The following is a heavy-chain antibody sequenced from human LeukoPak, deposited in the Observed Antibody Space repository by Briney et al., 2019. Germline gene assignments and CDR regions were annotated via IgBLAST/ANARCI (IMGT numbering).Heavy chain of an antibody. CDR2: INPNGGST. J-gene: IGHJ5*02. Sequence: ASVKVSCKASGYTFTSYYMHWVRQAPGQGLEWMGIINPNGGSTSYAQKFQGRVTMTRDMSTSTVYMELSSLRSEDTAVYYCARDGQNSSSTANWFDPWGQGTLVTVSS. V-gene: IGHV1-46*01. CDR3: ARDGQNSSSTANWFDP. CDR1: GYTFTSYY. D-gene: IGHD6-6*01.